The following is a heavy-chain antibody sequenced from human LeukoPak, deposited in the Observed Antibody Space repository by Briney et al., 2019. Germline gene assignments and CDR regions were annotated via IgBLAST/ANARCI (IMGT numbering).Heavy chain of an antibody. CDR2: ISSSSSYI. CDR1: GFTFSSYS. Sequence: GGSLRLSCAASGFTFSSYSMNWVRQAPGKGLEWVSSISSSSSYIYYADSVKGRFTISRDNAKNSPYLQMNSLRAEDTAVYYCARLGAGYCSGGSCDGAFDIWGQGTMVTVSS. D-gene: IGHD2-15*01. J-gene: IGHJ3*02. V-gene: IGHV3-21*01. CDR3: ARLGAGYCSGGSCDGAFDI.